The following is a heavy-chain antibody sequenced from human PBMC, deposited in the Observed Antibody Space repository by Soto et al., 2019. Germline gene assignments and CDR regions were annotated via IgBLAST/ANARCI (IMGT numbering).Heavy chain of an antibody. CDR3: ARHLPWGTSSSYPSYDHGMYV. D-gene: IGHD6-13*01. J-gene: IGHJ6*01. CDR2: ISAYNGNT. CDR1: VYTFTSYG. Sequence: ASLKPYWKASVYTFTSYGISWVRQAPGQGLEWMGWISAYNGNTNYAQKLQGRVTMTTDTSTSTAYMELRSLRSDDTAVYFCARHLPWGTSSSYPSYDHGMYVW. V-gene: IGHV1-18*01.